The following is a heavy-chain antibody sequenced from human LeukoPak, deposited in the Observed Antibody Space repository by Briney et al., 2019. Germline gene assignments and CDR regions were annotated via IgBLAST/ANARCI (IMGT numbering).Heavy chain of an antibody. V-gene: IGHV1-46*01. Sequence: ASVKVSCKASGYTFTSYYMHWVRQAPGQGLEWMGIINPSGGSTSYAQKFQGRVTMTRDTATSTVYMELSRLRSEDTAVYYCARVLSGDYHRGDYWYFDLWGRGTLVTVSS. D-gene: IGHD4-17*01. CDR3: ARVLSGDYHRGDYWYFDL. CDR2: INPSGGST. CDR1: GYTFTSYY. J-gene: IGHJ2*01.